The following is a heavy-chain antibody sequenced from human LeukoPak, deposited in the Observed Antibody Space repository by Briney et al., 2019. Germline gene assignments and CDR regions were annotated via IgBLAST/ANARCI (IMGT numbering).Heavy chain of an antibody. Sequence: ASVKVSCKASGYTFTSYDINWVRQATGQGLEWMGWMNPNSGNTGYAQKFQGRVTITRNTSISTAYMELSSPRSEDTAVYYCARVLNPNSSGWGSIDYWGQGTLVTVSS. J-gene: IGHJ4*02. CDR1: GYTFTSYD. CDR2: MNPNSGNT. D-gene: IGHD6-19*01. V-gene: IGHV1-8*03. CDR3: ARVLNPNSSGWGSIDY.